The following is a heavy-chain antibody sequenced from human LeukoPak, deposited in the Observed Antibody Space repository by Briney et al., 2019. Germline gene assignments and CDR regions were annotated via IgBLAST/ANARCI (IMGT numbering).Heavy chain of an antibody. CDR3: ARDLRGMDV. CDR2: IRAYNGNT. V-gene: IGHV1-18*01. CDR1: GYTFTSNG. Sequence: GASVKVSCKASGYTFTSNGISGVRQAPGQGREWIGWIRAYNGNTNYAQKLQGRVTMTTDTPTSTAYMELRSLRYDDTAVYYCARDLRGMDVWGQGTTVTVSS. J-gene: IGHJ6*02.